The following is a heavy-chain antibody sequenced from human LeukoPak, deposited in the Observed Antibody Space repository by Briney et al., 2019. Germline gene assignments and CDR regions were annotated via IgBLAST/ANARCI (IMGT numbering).Heavy chain of an antibody. CDR2: IIPIFGTA. CDR3: ARGYCSSTSCYATDY. J-gene: IGHJ4*02. D-gene: IGHD2-2*01. V-gene: IGHV1-69*01. Sequence: SVKVSCKASGGTFISYVISWVRQAPGQGLEWMGGIIPIFGTANYAQKFQGRVTITADESTSTAYMELSSLRSEDTAVYYCARGYCSSTSCYATDYWGQGTLVTVSS. CDR1: GGTFISYV.